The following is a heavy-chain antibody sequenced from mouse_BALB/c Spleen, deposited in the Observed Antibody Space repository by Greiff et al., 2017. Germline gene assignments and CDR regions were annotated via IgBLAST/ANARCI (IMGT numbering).Heavy chain of an antibody. CDR1: GFTFSSYT. V-gene: IGHV5-12-2*01. CDR2: ISNGGGST. D-gene: IGHD2-14*01. J-gene: IGHJ4*01. CDR3: AREDRSAGYAMDY. Sequence: DVLLVESGGGLVQPGGSLKLSCAASGFTFSSYTMSWVRQTPEKRLEWVAYISNGGGSTDYPDTVKGRFTISRDNAKNTLYLQMSSLKSEDTAMYSCAREDRSAGYAMDYWGQGTSVTVSS.